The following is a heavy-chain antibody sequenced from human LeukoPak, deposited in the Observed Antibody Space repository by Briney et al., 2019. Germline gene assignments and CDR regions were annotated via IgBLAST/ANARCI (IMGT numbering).Heavy chain of an antibody. J-gene: IGHJ4*02. CDR1: GASISSGDYY. CDR3: ARRYDDNALGY. CDR2: IYYSGST. Sequence: PSQTLSLTCTVSGASISSGDYYWSWIRQPPGKGLEWIGYIYYSGSTNYNPSLKSRVTISVDTSKNQFSLKLSSVTAADTAVYYCARRYDDNALGYWGQGTLVTVSS. D-gene: IGHD3-16*01. V-gene: IGHV4-61*08.